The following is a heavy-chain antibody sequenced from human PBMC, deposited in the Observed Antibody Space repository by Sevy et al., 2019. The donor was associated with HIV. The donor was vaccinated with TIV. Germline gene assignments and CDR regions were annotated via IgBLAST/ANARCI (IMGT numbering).Heavy chain of an antibody. Sequence: GGSLRLSCAASGFTFSSYSMNWVRQAPGKGLEWDSYISGSGSTIYYADSVKRRFTISRDNAKNSLYLQMNSLRAEDTAVYYCARLSGYSSSWSYFDYWGQGTLVTVSS. V-gene: IGHV3-48*01. CDR2: ISGSGSTI. CDR1: GFTFSSYS. J-gene: IGHJ4*02. CDR3: ARLSGYSSSWSYFDY. D-gene: IGHD6-13*01.